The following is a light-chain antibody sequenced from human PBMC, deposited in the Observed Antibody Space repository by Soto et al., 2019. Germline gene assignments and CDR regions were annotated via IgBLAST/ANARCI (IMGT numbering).Light chain of an antibody. Sequence: QSALTQPASVSGSPGQSITISCTGTNGDVGAYNFVSWYQQHPGKAPKLIIYHVSDRPSGFSSRFSGSKSGNSASLTISGLHAEDEADYYCSSYAGSDTFVFGTGTKLTVL. V-gene: IGLV2-14*03. CDR1: NGDVGAYNF. CDR3: SSYAGSDTFV. CDR2: HVS. J-gene: IGLJ1*01.